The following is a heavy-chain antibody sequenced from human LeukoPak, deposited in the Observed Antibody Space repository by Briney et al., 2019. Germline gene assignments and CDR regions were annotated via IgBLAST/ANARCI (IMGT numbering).Heavy chain of an antibody. CDR1: GGSVNAYY. CDR3: ARQPPNTASFDS. Sequence: SETLSLTCTVSGGSVNAYYWSWIRQTPGMGLEWIAYIHSTGETAYNPSLTSRLTISVDTSNNEVSLKLSSMTAADTAMYFCARQPPNTASFDSWGQGTLVTVSS. J-gene: IGHJ4*02. CDR2: IHSTGET. V-gene: IGHV4-59*02. D-gene: IGHD2-8*01.